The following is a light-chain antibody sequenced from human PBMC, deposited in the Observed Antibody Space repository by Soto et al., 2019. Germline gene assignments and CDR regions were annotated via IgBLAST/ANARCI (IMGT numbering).Light chain of an antibody. J-gene: IGLJ1*01. CDR3: CSYAGSDTYV. V-gene: IGLV2-11*01. CDR2: DVT. Sequence: QSALTQPRSVSGSPGESVTICCTGTSSDVGDYIYVSWYQQHPGKAPKLMIYDVTKRPSGVPDRFSGSKSGNTASLTISGLQAEEEAEYYCCSYAGSDTYVFGTGTNVTVL. CDR1: SSDVGDYIY.